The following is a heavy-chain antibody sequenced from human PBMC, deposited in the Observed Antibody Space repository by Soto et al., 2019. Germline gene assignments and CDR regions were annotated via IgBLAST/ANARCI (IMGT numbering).Heavy chain of an antibody. V-gene: IGHV1-18*01. Sequence: EASVKVSCKASGYTFTSYGISWVRQAPGQGLEWMGWISAYNGNTNYAQKLQGRVTMTTDTSTSTAYMELRSLRSDDTAVYYCARVNCSSTSCYYYYDSSGDDAFDIWGQGTMVTVSS. D-gene: IGHD2-2*01. CDR3: ARVNCSSTSCYYYYDSSGDDAFDI. CDR1: GYTFTSYG. CDR2: ISAYNGNT. J-gene: IGHJ3*02.